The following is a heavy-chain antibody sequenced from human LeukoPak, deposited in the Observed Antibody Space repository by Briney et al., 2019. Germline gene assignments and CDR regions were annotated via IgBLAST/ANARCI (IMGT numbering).Heavy chain of an antibody. V-gene: IGHV1-2*02. CDR2: INPNSGGT. CDR3: ARTAAAGTSQFYMRPFDP. CDR1: GYTFTSYY. D-gene: IGHD6-13*01. Sequence: ASVRVSCKASGYTFTSYYMHWVRQAPGQGLEWMGWINPNSGGTNYAQKFQGRVTMTRDTSINTAYMELSRVRSDDAAVYYCARTAAAGTSQFYMRPFDPWGQGTLVTVSS. J-gene: IGHJ5*02.